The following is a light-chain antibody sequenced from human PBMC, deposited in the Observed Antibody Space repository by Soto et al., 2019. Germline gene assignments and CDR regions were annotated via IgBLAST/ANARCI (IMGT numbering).Light chain of an antibody. Sequence: DIVMTQSPAALSVSPGERATLSCRASQSVGSSVAWYQQKPGQAPRFLMYGASTRAAGVPARFSGSGSGTEFSHTISSLQSEDFAVYYCQHYNTWPPGTFGQGIKLEIK. CDR3: QHYNTWPPGT. V-gene: IGKV3-15*01. CDR1: QSVGSS. CDR2: GAS. J-gene: IGKJ2*02.